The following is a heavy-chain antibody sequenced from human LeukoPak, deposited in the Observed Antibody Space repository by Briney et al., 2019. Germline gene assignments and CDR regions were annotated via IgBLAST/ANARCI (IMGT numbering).Heavy chain of an antibody. CDR1: GDSISSGDYY. J-gene: IGHJ4*02. Sequence: PSQTLSLTCTVSGDSISSGDYYWSWIRQPAGKGLEWMGRISSSGSTNDNPSLKSRVTISVDTSKNQFSLKLSSVPAADTAVYYCTTEETYYYDSSGYFAGWGQGTLVTVSS. V-gene: IGHV4-61*02. CDR2: ISSSGST. CDR3: TTEETYYYDSSGYFAG. D-gene: IGHD3-22*01.